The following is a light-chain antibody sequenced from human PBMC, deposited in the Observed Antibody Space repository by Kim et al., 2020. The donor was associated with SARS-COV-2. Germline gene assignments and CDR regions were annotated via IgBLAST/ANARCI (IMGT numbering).Light chain of an antibody. Sequence: SYELTQPPSVSVSPGQTARITCSGDKLGEKYTCWYQHKSGQSPVVVIYQDNKRPSGMTERFSGSSSGNTATLTISGTQPMDEADYYCQTWDSTTVIFGGG. CDR1: KLGEKY. CDR3: QTWDSTTVI. J-gene: IGLJ2*01. CDR2: QDN. V-gene: IGLV3-1*01.